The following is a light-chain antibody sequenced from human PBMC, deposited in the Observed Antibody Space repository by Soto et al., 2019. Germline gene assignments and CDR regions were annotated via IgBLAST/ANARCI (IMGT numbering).Light chain of an antibody. CDR2: DAS. Sequence: EVVLTQSPATLSLSPGERATLSCRASESIGNYLAWYQQKLGQAPKLLIYDASHRAIGIPGRFSGDGSGTGFTLTNSSLEPEDFAVYYCQWRSDWPPRLTFGGGTKVEIK. V-gene: IGKV3-11*01. CDR1: ESIGNY. J-gene: IGKJ4*01. CDR3: QWRSDWPPRLT.